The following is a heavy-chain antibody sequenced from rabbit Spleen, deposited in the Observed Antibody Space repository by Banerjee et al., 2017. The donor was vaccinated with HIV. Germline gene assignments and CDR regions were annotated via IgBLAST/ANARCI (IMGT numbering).Heavy chain of an antibody. D-gene: IGHD8-1*01. Sequence: QSLEESGGDLVKPGASLTLTCTASGFSFSSDYYMCWVRQAPGKGLECGACIYPDSSGSTYYANWAKGRLTISKTSSTTVTLQMTSLTAADTATYFCARDAGTSFSTYGMDLWGPGTLVTVS. V-gene: IGHV1S40*01. CDR1: GFSFSSDYY. CDR3: ARDAGTSFSTYGMDL. J-gene: IGHJ6*01. CDR2: IYPDSSGST.